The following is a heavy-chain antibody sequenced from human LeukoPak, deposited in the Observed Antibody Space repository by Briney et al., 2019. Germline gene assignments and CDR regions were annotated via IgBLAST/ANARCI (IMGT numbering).Heavy chain of an antibody. J-gene: IGHJ4*02. CDR2: ISGSGGST. CDR3: AKDRSYWNDGGY. V-gene: IGHV3-23*01. CDR1: GFTFSSYA. Sequence: GGSLRLSCAASGFTFSSYAMSWVRQAPGKGLEWVSAISGSGGSTYYADSVKARFTISRDNSKNTLYLQMNSLRAEDTAVYYCAKDRSYWNDGGYWGQGTLVTVSS. D-gene: IGHD1-1*01.